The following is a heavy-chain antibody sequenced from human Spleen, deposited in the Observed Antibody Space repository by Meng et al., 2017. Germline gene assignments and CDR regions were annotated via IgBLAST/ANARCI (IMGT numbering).Heavy chain of an antibody. CDR3: ARETDGINTAMVGY. D-gene: IGHD5-18*01. CDR2: ISYDSSNL. Sequence: GGSLRLSCADSGFTFSSYWMHWVRQAPGKGLVWVALISYDSSNLQYADSVKGRFTISRDNSKNTLYLLINSLRAEDTAVYYCARETDGINTAMVGYWGQGTLVTVSS. V-gene: IGHV3-30*03. J-gene: IGHJ4*02. CDR1: GFTFSSYW.